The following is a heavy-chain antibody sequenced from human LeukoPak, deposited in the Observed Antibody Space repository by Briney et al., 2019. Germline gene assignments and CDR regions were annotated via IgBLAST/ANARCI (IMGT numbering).Heavy chain of an antibody. V-gene: IGHV3-9*01. Sequence: AGRSLRLSCAASGFNFGNSWVHWVRQAPGKGLEWVSGISWNSGSIGYADSVKGRFTISRDNAKNSLYLQMNSLRAEDTALYYCAKDIADSRLNAFDIWGQGTMVTVSS. CDR3: AKDIADSRLNAFDI. J-gene: IGHJ3*02. CDR1: GFNFGNSW. CDR2: ISWNSGSI. D-gene: IGHD3-22*01.